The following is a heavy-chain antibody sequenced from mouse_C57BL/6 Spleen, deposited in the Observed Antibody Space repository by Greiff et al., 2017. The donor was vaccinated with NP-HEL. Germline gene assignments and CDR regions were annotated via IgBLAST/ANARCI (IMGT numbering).Heavy chain of an antibody. V-gene: IGHV1-53*01. Sequence: QVQLQQPGTELVKPGASVKLSCKASGYTFTSYWMHWVKQRPGQGLAWIGNINPSNGGTKYNEKFKSKATLTVDKSSSTAYMQLSSLTSDDSAGYYCGRSRDYWGQGTTLTVSS. J-gene: IGHJ2*01. CDR1: GYTFTSYW. CDR2: INPSNGGT. CDR3: GRSRDY.